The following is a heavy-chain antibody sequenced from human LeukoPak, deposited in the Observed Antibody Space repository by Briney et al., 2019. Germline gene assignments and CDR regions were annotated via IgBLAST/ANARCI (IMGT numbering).Heavy chain of an antibody. J-gene: IGHJ4*02. V-gene: IGHV3-7*03. Sequence: GGSLRLSCAASGFTFTNYWMSWVRRAPGKGLELVANIKQDRSEKYYVDSVKGRFTISRDDSKNTAYLQMDSLKTEDTAVYYCTGNYYGSGSYADFDYWGQGTLVTVSS. CDR3: TGNYYGSGSYADFDY. D-gene: IGHD3-10*01. CDR2: IKQDRSEK. CDR1: GFTFTNYW.